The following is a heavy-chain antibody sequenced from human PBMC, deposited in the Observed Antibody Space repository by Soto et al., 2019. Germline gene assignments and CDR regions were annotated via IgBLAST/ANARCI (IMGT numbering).Heavy chain of an antibody. CDR2: IIPILGIA. D-gene: IGHD2-15*01. CDR3: ARESRSRYCSGGSCPAEYFQH. CDR1: GGTFSSYT. V-gene: IGHV1-69*08. J-gene: IGHJ1*01. Sequence: QVQLVQSGAEVKKPGSSVKVSCKASGGTFSSYTISWVRQAPGQGLEWMGRIIPILGIANYAQKFQGRVTITADKYTSTAYMELSSLRSEDTAVYYCARESRSRYCSGGSCPAEYFQHWGQGTLVTVSS.